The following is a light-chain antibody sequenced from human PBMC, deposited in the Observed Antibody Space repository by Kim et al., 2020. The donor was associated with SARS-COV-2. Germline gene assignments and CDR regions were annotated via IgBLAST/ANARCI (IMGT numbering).Light chain of an antibody. CDR1: QSVSSSY. CDR2: GAS. V-gene: IGKV3D-7*01. J-gene: IGKJ3*01. Sequence: PGERVTLACRGSQSVSSSYLTWYQQKPGQAPRLLICGASTRATGIPARFSGSGSGTDFTLTISSLQPEDFAVYYCQQDYNLPTFGPGTKVDIK. CDR3: QQDYNLPT.